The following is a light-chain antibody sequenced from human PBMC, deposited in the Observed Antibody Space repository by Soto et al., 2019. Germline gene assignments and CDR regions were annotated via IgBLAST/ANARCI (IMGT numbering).Light chain of an antibody. Sequence: QSVLTQPPSVSGAPGQRVTISCTGSSSNIGAGYDVHWYQQLPGTAPKLLIYGNSNRPSGVPDRFSGSKSGTSASLAITGXXXXDEADYYCQSYDSSLSGSLVFGGGTQLTVL. V-gene: IGLV1-40*01. J-gene: IGLJ2*01. CDR3: QSYDSSLSGSLV. CDR2: GNS. CDR1: SSNIGAGYD.